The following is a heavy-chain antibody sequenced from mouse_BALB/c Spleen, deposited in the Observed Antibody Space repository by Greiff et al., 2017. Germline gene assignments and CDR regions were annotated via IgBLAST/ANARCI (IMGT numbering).Heavy chain of an antibody. CDR3: TRSTMITTGYLDY. Sequence: LQQPGSELVRPGASVKLSCKASGYTFTSYWMHWVKQRPGQGLEWIGNIYPGSGSTNYDEKFKSKATLTVDTSSSTAYMQLSSLTSEDSAVYYCTRSTMITTGYLDYWGQGTTLTVSS. CDR1: GYTFTSYW. V-gene: IGHV1S22*01. CDR2: IYPGSGST. D-gene: IGHD2-4*01. J-gene: IGHJ2*01.